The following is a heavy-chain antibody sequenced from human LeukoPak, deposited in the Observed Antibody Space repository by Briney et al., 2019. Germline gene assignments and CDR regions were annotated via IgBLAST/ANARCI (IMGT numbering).Heavy chain of an antibody. CDR2: IYYSGST. CDR3: ARDRSDGSGYYGYYFDY. CDR1: GGSIGSYY. Sequence: SETLSLTCIVSGGSIGSYYWSWIRQPPGKGLEWIGHIYYSGSTAYNPSLRSRVTISVDTSKNQFSLRLSSVTAADTAVYYCARDRSDGSGYYGYYFDYWGQGTLVSVSS. D-gene: IGHD3-22*01. J-gene: IGHJ4*02. V-gene: IGHV4-59*01.